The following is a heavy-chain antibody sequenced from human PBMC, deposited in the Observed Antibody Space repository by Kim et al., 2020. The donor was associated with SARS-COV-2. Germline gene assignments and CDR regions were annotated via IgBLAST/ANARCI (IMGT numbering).Heavy chain of an antibody. V-gene: IGHV4-39*01. CDR2: IYYSGST. Sequence: SETLSLTCTVSGASISISYYWGWIRQPPGKGLEWIGSIYYSGSTSYNPSLKSRVTISVDTSKNQFSLNLNSVTAADTAVYYCARQSGGYDTIDYWGQGT. D-gene: IGHD5-12*01. J-gene: IGHJ4*02. CDR3: ARQSGGYDTIDY. CDR1: GASISISYY.